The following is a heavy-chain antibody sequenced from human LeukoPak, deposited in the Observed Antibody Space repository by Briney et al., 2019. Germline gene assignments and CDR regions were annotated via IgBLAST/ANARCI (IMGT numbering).Heavy chain of an antibody. D-gene: IGHD1-26*01. J-gene: IGHJ4*02. CDR1: GILVSSNY. CDR2: IDSTGST. CDR3: TTWVGAHFDF. Sequence: GGSLRLSCVASGILVSSNYMSWVRQAPGKGLEWVSFIDSTGSTYYADSVKGRFTISRDNSKNTLYLQVNSLRAEDTAVYFCTTWVGAHFDFWGQGTLVTVSS. V-gene: IGHV3-66*01.